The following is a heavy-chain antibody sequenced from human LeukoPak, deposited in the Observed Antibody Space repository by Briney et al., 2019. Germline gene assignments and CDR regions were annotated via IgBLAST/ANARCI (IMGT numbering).Heavy chain of an antibody. J-gene: IGHJ6*03. Sequence: PSETLSLTCTVSGGSISSSSYYWGWIRQPPGKGLEWIGSIYYSGSTYYNPSLKSRVTISVYTSKNQFSLKLSSVTAADTAVYYCARVGSGCSSTSCYSAYYYYYMDVWGKGTTVTVSS. V-gene: IGHV4-39*01. CDR1: GGSISSSSYY. D-gene: IGHD2-2*02. CDR3: ARVGSGCSSTSCYSAYYYYYMDV. CDR2: IYYSGST.